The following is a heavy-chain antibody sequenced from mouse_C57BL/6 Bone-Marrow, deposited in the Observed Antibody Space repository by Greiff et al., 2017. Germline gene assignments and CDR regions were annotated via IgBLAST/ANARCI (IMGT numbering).Heavy chain of an antibody. CDR1: GYTFTDYN. CDR3: GIYGSSYAMDY. D-gene: IGHD1-1*01. Sequence: EVQLQPSGPELVKPGASVKIPCKASGYTFTDYNMDWVKQSHGKSLEWIGDINPNNGGTIYNQKFKGKATLTVDKSSSTAYMELRSLTSEDTAVYYCGIYGSSYAMDYWGQGTSVTVSS. V-gene: IGHV1-18*01. J-gene: IGHJ4*01. CDR2: INPNNGGT.